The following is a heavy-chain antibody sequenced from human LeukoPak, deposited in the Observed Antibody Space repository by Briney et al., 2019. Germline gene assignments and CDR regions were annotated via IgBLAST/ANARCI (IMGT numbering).Heavy chain of an antibody. D-gene: IGHD3-3*01. J-gene: IGHJ4*02. CDR1: GFTFSNAW. V-gene: IGHV3-15*01. CDR2: IKSKTDGGTT. CDR3: TTDLIAVRFRNNDY. Sequence: TGGSLRLSCAASGFTFSNAWMSWVRQAPGKGLEWVGRIKSKTDGGTTDYAAPVKGRFTISRDDSKNTLYLQMNSLKTEDTAVYYCTTDLIAVRFRNNDYWGQGTLVTVSS.